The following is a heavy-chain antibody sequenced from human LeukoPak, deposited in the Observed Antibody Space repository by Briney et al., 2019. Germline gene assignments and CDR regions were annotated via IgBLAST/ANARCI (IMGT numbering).Heavy chain of an antibody. CDR3: GRNHKIAARAENYYYMDV. V-gene: IGHV1-46*01. CDR1: GYTFTNYY. CDR2: IDPSGVST. Sequence: ASVKVSCKASGYTFTNYYMHWVRQAPGQGLEWMGIIDPSGVSTTYAQKFQGRVTMTRDMSTSTVYMELNSLRSEDTAVYYCGRNHKIAARAENYYYMDVWGKGTTVTVSS. D-gene: IGHD6-13*01. J-gene: IGHJ6*03.